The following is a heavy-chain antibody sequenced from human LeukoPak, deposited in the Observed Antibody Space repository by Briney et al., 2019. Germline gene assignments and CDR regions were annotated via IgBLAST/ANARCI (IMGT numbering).Heavy chain of an antibody. CDR2: IYYSGST. V-gene: IGHV4-39*01. J-gene: IGHJ6*02. Sequence: MPSETLSLTCTVSGGSISSSSYYWGWIRQPPGKGLEWIGSIYYSGSTYYNPSLKSRVTISVDTSKNQFSLKLSSVTAADTAVYYCARPNWNDVQYYYYGMDVWGQGTTVTVSS. CDR3: ARPNWNDVQYYYYGMDV. D-gene: IGHD1-1*01. CDR1: GGSISSSSYY.